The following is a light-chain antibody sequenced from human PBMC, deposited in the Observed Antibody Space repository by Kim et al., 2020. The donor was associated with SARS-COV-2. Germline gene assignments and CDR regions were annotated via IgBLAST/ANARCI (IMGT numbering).Light chain of an antibody. CDR2: AAA. J-gene: IGKJ5*01. V-gene: IGKV1-8*01. CDR3: QQYYSYPQIT. CDR1: QGISSY. Sequence: STGNRVTLTWRASQGISSYLAWYQQKPGKAPKLLIYAAATLQSGVPSRFSGSGSGTDFTLTISCLQSEDFATYYCQQYYSYPQITFGQGTRLEIK.